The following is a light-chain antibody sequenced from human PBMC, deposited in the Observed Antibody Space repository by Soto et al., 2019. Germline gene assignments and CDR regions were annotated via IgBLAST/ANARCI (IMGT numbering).Light chain of an antibody. CDR3: SSYAASRAI. J-gene: IGLJ2*01. Sequence: QSVLTQPASVSGSPGQSITISCTGTSNDVAWYQQHPGTAPKLIIYDVSNRPSGVSNRFSGSKSVNTASLTISGLQADDDADYYCSSYAASRAIFGGGTKLTVL. V-gene: IGLV2-14*01. CDR2: DVS. CDR1: SND.